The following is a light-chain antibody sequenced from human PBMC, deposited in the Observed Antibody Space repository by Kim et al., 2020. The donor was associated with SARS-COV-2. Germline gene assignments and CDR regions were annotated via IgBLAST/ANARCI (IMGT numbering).Light chain of an antibody. Sequence: GQKVAISCSGSNSNIGSNYVCWYQQLPGATPHLLIYDSDRRPSGIPDRFSGSKSGSSATLGITGLQTGDEADYYCATWDSSLSAVIFGGGTKLTVL. CDR3: ATWDSSLSAVI. CDR2: DSD. J-gene: IGLJ2*01. CDR1: NSNIGSNY. V-gene: IGLV1-51*01.